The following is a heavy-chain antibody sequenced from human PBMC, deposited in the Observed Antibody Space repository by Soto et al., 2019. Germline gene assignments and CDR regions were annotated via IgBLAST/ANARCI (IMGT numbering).Heavy chain of an antibody. CDR3: PRPLEGAFDI. V-gene: IGHV2-26*01. Sequence: QVTLKESGPVLVKPTETLTLTCTVSGFSLSNARMGVSWIRQPPGKALECLAHIFSSDEKSYSTSLKSRLTLSKDTSQRHVALTTPNMDPVDTATYFWPRPLEGAFDIWGQGTMVTVSS. CDR2: IFSSDEK. J-gene: IGHJ3*02. CDR1: GFSLSNARMG.